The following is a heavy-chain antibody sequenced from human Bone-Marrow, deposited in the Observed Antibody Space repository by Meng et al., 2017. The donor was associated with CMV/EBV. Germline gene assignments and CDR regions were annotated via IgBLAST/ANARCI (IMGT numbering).Heavy chain of an antibody. CDR2: IRHDGGLR. J-gene: IGHJ4*02. Sequence: GGSLRLSCEASGFNFSTSGMNWVRQAPGKGLEWMTFIRHDGGLRFYADSVKGRFTISRDNSKNTVYLQMNSLRPEDTAVYYCAKGPYDSGPFDYWGQGKMVTVS. D-gene: IGHD3-22*01. CDR3: AKGPYDSGPFDY. V-gene: IGHV3-30*02. CDR1: GFNFSTSG.